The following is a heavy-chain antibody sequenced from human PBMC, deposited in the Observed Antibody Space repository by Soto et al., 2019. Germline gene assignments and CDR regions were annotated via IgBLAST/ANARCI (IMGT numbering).Heavy chain of an antibody. D-gene: IGHD2-2*02. Sequence: GASVKVSCKASGYTFTSYGISWVRQAPGQGLEWMGWISAYNGNTNYAQKLQGRVTMTTDTSTSTAYMELRSLRSDDTAVYYCARGGLGYCSTTSCYTRGWFDPWGQGTLVTVSS. CDR1: GYTFTSYG. J-gene: IGHJ5*02. V-gene: IGHV1-18*01. CDR3: ARGGLGYCSTTSCYTRGWFDP. CDR2: ISAYNGNT.